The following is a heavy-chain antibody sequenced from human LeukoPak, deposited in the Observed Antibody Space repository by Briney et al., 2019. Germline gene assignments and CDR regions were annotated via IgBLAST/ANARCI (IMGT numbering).Heavy chain of an antibody. CDR1: GVSISSYY. J-gene: IGHJ3*01. Sequence: PSEALSLTCTVSGVSISSYYWSRIRQPPGKGLEWIGYIYYSGSTNYSPSLKSRVTISLDTSKNQFSLKLSSVTAADTAVYYCARHDGSSWYYAFDVWGQGTMVTVSS. CDR2: IYYSGST. V-gene: IGHV4-59*08. CDR3: ARHDGSSWYYAFDV. D-gene: IGHD6-13*01.